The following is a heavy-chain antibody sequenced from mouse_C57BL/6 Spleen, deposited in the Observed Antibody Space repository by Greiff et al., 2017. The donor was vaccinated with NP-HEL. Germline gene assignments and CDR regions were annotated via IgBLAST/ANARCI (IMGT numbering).Heavy chain of an antibody. Sequence: VQLQQSGAELVKPGASVKISCKASGYAFSSYWMNWVKQRPGKGLERIGQIYPGDGGTNYNGKFKGKATLTADKSSSTAYMQLSSLPSEDSAVSLCARDDSTVGAEVDVWGTGTTVTVSS. CDR2: IYPGDGGT. CDR1: GYAFSSYW. CDR3: ARDDSTVGAEVDV. D-gene: IGHD1-1*01. J-gene: IGHJ1*03. V-gene: IGHV1-80*01.